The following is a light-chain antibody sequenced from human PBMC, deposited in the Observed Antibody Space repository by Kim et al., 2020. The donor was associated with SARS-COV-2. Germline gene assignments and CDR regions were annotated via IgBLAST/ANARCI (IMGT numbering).Light chain of an antibody. V-gene: IGLV2-14*03. CDR3: SSYTSSSTLDYV. J-gene: IGLJ1*01. Sequence: ITISCTGTSRDVGGYNYVSWYQQHPGKAPKLMIYDVSNRPSGVSNRFSGSKSGNTASLTISGLQAEDEADYYCSSYTSSSTLDYVFGTGTKVTVL. CDR2: DVS. CDR1: SRDVGGYNY.